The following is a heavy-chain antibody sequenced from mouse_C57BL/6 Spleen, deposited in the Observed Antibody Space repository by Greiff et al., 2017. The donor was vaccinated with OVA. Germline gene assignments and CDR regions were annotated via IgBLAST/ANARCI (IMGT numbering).Heavy chain of an antibody. D-gene: IGHD3-2*02. J-gene: IGHJ3*01. Sequence: EVQLVESGGGLVKPGGSLKLSCAASGFTFSSYAMSWVRQTPEKRLEWVATISDGGSYSYYPDNVMGRFTISRNNAKNNLYLQMSHLKSEDTAMYYCARDLDSSGYGFAYWGQGTLVTVSA. CDR1: GFTFSSYA. CDR2: ISDGGSYS. V-gene: IGHV5-4*01. CDR3: ARDLDSSGYGFAY.